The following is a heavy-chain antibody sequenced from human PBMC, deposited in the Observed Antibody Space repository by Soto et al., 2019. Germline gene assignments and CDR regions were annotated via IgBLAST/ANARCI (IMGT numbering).Heavy chain of an antibody. CDR2: ISYDGSNK. D-gene: IGHD3-10*01. Sequence: GGSLRLSCAASGFTFSSYAMHWVRQAPGKGLEWVAVISYDGSNKYYADSVKGRFTISRDNSKNTLYLQMNSLRAEDTAVYYCARDYYYYGSGYPIPYYYYYGMDVWGQGTTVTVSS. CDR1: GFTFSSYA. V-gene: IGHV3-30-3*01. CDR3: ARDYYYYGSGYPIPYYYYYGMDV. J-gene: IGHJ6*02.